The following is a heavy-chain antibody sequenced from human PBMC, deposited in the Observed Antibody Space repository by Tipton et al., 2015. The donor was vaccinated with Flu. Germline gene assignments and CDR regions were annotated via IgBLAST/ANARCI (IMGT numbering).Heavy chain of an antibody. Sequence: TLSLTCTASGGSISSGSYYWSWIRQPAGKGLEWIGRIYTSGSTNYNPSLKSRVTISVDTSKNQFSLKLSSVTAADTAVYYCARERDVLLWFGELGYFDYWGQGTLVTVSS. V-gene: IGHV4-61*02. CDR2: IYTSGST. D-gene: IGHD3-10*01. J-gene: IGHJ4*02. CDR3: ARERDVLLWFGELGYFDY. CDR1: GGSISSGSYY.